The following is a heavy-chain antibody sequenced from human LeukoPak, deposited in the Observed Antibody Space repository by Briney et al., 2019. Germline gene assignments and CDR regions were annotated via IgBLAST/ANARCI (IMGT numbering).Heavy chain of an antibody. D-gene: IGHD5-18*01. CDR1: GFTFSSYG. CDR2: ISYDGSNK. J-gene: IGHJ4*02. CDR3: AKDTAMVS. Sequence: GRPLRLSCAASGFTFSSYGMHWVRQAPGKGLEWVAVISYDGSNKYYADSVKGRFTISRDNSKNTLYLQMNSLRAEDTAVYYCAKDTAMVSWGQGTLVTVSS. V-gene: IGHV3-30*18.